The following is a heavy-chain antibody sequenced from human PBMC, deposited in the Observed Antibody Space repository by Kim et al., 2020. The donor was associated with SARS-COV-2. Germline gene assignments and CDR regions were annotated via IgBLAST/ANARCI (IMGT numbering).Heavy chain of an antibody. CDR1: GYTFTSYG. V-gene: IGHV1-18*04. Sequence: ASVKVSCKASGYTFTSYGISWVRQAPGQGLEWMGWISAYNGNTNYAQKLQGRVTMTTDTSTSTAYMELRSLRSDDTAVYYCARDSSPVLRYFDWLFVFDYWGQGTLVTVSS. CDR3: ARDSSPVLRYFDWLFVFDY. J-gene: IGHJ4*02. CDR2: ISAYNGNT. D-gene: IGHD3-9*01.